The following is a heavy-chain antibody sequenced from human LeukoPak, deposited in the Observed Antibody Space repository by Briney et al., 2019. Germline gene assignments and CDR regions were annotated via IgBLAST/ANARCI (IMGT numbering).Heavy chain of an antibody. V-gene: IGHV3-9*01. CDR1: GFTFSSYA. CDR2: ISWNSGSI. D-gene: IGHD6-19*01. CDR3: AKDNRRHYTSGPNPDSLH. Sequence: GGSLRLSCAASGFTFSSYAMSWVRQAPGQGLEWVSGISWNSGSIDYADSVKGRFTISRDNAKNSLYLQMNSLRVEDTVFYYCAKDNRRHYTSGPNPDSLHWGQGALVTVSS. J-gene: IGHJ4*02.